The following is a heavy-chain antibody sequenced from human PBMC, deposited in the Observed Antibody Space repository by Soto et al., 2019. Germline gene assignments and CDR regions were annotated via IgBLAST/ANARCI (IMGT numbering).Heavy chain of an antibody. V-gene: IGHV1-45*02. CDR1: GWIFTFKY. Sequence: QMQLLQSGAEVKKTGSSVKISCKTSGWIFTFKYLHWVRQAPGQGLEWLGWITPYNGNVKYAQLFQDRISLTRDNSLTPLFLELRNLRSEDTGLYYCARSATSGDQHFIDSWGQGTLVTVSS. CDR2: ITPYNGNV. J-gene: IGHJ4*02. D-gene: IGHD7-27*01. CDR3: ARSATSGDQHFIDS.